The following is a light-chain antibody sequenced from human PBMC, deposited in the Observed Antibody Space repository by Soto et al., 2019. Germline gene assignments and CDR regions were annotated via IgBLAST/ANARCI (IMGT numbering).Light chain of an antibody. CDR1: QSISSW. Sequence: IQMTQSPSTLSGSVGDRVTIICRTSQSISSWLAWYQQKPGKAPKLLIYDASSLESGVPSRFSGSGSGTEFTLTISSLQPDDFATYYCQQYNSWTFGQGTKVDI. CDR2: DAS. J-gene: IGKJ1*01. V-gene: IGKV1-5*02. CDR3: QQYNSWT.